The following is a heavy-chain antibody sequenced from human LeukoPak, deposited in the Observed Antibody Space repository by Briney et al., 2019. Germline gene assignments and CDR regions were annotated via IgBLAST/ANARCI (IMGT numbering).Heavy chain of an antibody. CDR3: ARLTPY. V-gene: IGHV3-23*01. J-gene: IGHJ4*02. CDR2: FSGSGGTT. CDR1: GFTFSSYA. Sequence: GGSLGLSCAASGFTFSSYAMSWVRQAPGKGLEWVSTFSGSGGTTYYADSVRGRFTISRDNSKNTLYLQMNSLRAEDTAVYDCARLTPYWGQGTLVTVSS.